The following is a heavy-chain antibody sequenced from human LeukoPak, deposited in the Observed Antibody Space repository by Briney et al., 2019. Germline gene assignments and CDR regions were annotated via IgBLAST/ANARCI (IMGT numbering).Heavy chain of an antibody. J-gene: IGHJ4*02. CDR3: ARIGYSSSSFDY. D-gene: IGHD6-6*01. V-gene: IGHV3-30*05. Sequence: PGGSLRLSCAASGFTFSSYGMHWVRQAPDKGLEWVAFISYDGSTEYYADSVRGRFTISRGNSEKTLFLQMNSLRAEGTAVYYCARIGYSSSSFDYWGQGTLVTVSS. CDR1: GFTFSSYG. CDR2: ISYDGSTE.